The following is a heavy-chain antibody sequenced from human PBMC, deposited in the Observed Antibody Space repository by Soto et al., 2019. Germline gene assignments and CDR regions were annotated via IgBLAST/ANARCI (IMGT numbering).Heavy chain of an antibody. CDR1: GGTFSRHA. V-gene: IGHV1-69*01. D-gene: IGHD3-22*01. CDR3: ARGWGYDSNDYDYEY. J-gene: IGHJ4*02. Sequence: QVQLVQSGAEVRKPGSSVKVSCKASGGTFSRHAISWVRQAPGQGLEWMGGIIPIFGTANHAQKFQGRVTIIADDSTSKVYMELSSLRSEDTAMYYCARGWGYDSNDYDYEYWGQGTLVIVSS. CDR2: IIPIFGTA.